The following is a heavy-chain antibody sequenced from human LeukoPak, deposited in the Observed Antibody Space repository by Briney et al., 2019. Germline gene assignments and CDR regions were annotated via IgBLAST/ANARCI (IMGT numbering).Heavy chain of an antibody. D-gene: IGHD3-22*01. CDR3: ARGPYYYDSSGYED. V-gene: IGHV1-18*01. CDR2: ISAYNGNT. J-gene: IGHJ4*02. Sequence: ASVKVSCKASGYTFTSYGISWVRQAPGQGLEWTGWISAYNGNTNYAQKLQGRVTMTTDTSTSTAYMELRSLRSDDTAVYYCARGPYYYDSSGYEDWGQGTLVTVSS. CDR1: GYTFTSYG.